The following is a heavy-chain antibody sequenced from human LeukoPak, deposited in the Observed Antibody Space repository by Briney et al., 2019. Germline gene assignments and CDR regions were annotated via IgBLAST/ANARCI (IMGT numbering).Heavy chain of an antibody. V-gene: IGHV3-23*01. CDR1: GFTFSTYA. CDR2: ISGSGDNT. J-gene: IGHJ4*02. CDR3: AKGDRWPDGN. D-gene: IGHD3-22*01. Sequence: PGGSLRLSCAASGFTFSTYAMTWMRQAPGKGLEWVSVISGSGDNTYYADSVKGRFTISRDNSKNTLYLQMNSLRAGDTAVYYCAKGDRWPDGNWGQGTLVTVSS.